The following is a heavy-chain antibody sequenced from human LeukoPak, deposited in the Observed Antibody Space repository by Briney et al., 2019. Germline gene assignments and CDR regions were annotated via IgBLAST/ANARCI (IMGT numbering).Heavy chain of an antibody. J-gene: IGHJ6*03. V-gene: IGHV4-34*01. Sequence: SETLSLTCAVYGGSFSGYYWSWIRQPPGKGLEWIGEINHSGSTNYNPSLKSRVTISVDTSKNQFSLKLSSVTAADTAVYYCARGVSPSWSFYYYYYMDVWGKGTTVTVSS. CDR1: GGSFSGYY. D-gene: IGHD6-6*01. CDR3: ARGVSPSWSFYYYYYMDV. CDR2: INHSGST.